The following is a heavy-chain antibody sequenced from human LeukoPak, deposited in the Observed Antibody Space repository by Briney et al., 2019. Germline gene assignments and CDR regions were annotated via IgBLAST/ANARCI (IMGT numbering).Heavy chain of an antibody. J-gene: IGHJ5*02. CDR3: ARGHGVVVTVEWFDP. CDR2: INHSGST. V-gene: IGHV4-34*01. D-gene: IGHD2-21*02. CDR1: GGSFSGYY. Sequence: SETLSLTCAVYGGSFSGYYWSWIRQPPGKGLEWIGEINHSGSTNYNPSLKSRVTISVDTSKNQFSLKLSSVTAADTAVYYCARGHGVVVTVEWFDPWGQGTLVTVSS.